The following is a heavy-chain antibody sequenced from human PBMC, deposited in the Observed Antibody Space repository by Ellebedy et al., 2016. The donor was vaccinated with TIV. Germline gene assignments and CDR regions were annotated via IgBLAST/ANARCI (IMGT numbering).Heavy chain of an antibody. V-gene: IGHV1-2*04. Sequence: AASVKVSCKASGYTFTGYYMHWVRQAPGQGLEWMGWINPNSGGTNYAQKFQGWVTMTRDTSISTAYMELSRLRSDDTAVYYCARGAGRYCSGGSCYWDWFDPWGQGTLVTVSS. CDR3: ARGAGRYCSGGSCYWDWFDP. CDR1: GYTFTGYY. J-gene: IGHJ5*02. D-gene: IGHD2-15*01. CDR2: INPNSGGT.